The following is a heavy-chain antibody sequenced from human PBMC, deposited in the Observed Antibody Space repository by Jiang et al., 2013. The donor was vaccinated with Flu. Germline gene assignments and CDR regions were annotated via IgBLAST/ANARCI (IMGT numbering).Heavy chain of an antibody. Sequence: TFSSYAMHWVRQAPGKGLEWVAVISYDGSNKYYADSVKGRFTISRDNSKNTLYLQMNSLRAEDTAVYYCARASFIYRPSLEWLSLDYWGQGTLVTVSS. CDR3: ARASFIYRPSLEWLSLDY. D-gene: IGHD3-3*01. CDR2: ISYDGSNK. V-gene: IGHV3-30*04. J-gene: IGHJ4*02. CDR1: TFSSYA.